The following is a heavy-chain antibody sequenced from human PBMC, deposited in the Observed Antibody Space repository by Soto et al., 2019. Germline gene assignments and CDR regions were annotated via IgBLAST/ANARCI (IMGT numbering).Heavy chain of an antibody. J-gene: IGHJ5*02. Sequence: EVQLVESGGGLVQPGGSLRLSCAASKFSFSGYWMHWVRQAPGKGLMWVSRVNPDGSTTTYADSVKGRFTISRDNAKNTVFLQMNSLRADDTAVYYRAKVASGSYDWFDPWGQGTLVTVSS. CDR1: KFSFSGYW. CDR3: AKVASGSYDWFDP. D-gene: IGHD1-26*01. CDR2: VNPDGSTT. V-gene: IGHV3-74*01.